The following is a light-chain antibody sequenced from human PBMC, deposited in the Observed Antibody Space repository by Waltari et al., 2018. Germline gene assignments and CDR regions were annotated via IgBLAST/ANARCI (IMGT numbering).Light chain of an antibody. CDR2: ATN. Sequence: TQSPSLSGTPGQRVTISCSGDIYLIGIKPVNWYQQFPGAAPRVVMTATNERPSGIPDRFSGSKSGNSASLTISGLRFEDESDFYCGAWDDKVKAWLFGGGTTVTVL. CDR3: GAWDDKVKAWL. J-gene: IGLJ2*01. V-gene: IGLV1-44*01. CDR1: IYLIGIKP.